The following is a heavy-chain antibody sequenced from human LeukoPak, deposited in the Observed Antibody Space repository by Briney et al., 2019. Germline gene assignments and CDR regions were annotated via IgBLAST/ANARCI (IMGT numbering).Heavy chain of an antibody. D-gene: IGHD6-19*01. CDR1: GFTFSSYG. J-gene: IGHJ6*02. V-gene: IGHV3-30*18. CDR3: AKDEIGSGWFHLNMYYYYYGMDV. Sequence: GGSLRLSCAASGFTFSSYGMHWVRQAPGKGLEWVAVISYDGSNKYYADSVKGRFTISRDNSKNTLYLQMNSLRAEDTAVYYCAKDEIGSGWFHLNMYYYYYGMDVWGQGTTVTVSS. CDR2: ISYDGSNK.